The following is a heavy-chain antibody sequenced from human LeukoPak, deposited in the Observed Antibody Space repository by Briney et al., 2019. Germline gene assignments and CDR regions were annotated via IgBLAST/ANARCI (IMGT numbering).Heavy chain of an antibody. CDR3: AKGGASETTVTSNFFY. Sequence: GGSLRLSCAASGFTFSSYAMSWVRQAPGKGLEWVSAISGSGGSTYYADSVKGRFTISRDNSKNTLYLQMNSLRAEDTAVYYCAKGGASETTVTSNFFYWGQGTLVTVSS. CDR2: ISGSGGST. V-gene: IGHV3-23*01. CDR1: GFTFSSYA. D-gene: IGHD4-17*01. J-gene: IGHJ4*02.